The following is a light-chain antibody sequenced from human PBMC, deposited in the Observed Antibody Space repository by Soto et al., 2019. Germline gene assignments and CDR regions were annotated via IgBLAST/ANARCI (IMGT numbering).Light chain of an antibody. CDR1: QTVSSK. Sequence: EIMMTQSPATLSVSVGERATLSCRASQTVSSKLAWYQQKPGQAPRLLIYGASTRATGIPARFTGSGSGTEFTLTISSLQSEDFAVYYCQQYNDWPPQLTFGGGTKVEFK. V-gene: IGKV3-15*01. CDR3: QQYNDWPPQLT. CDR2: GAS. J-gene: IGKJ4*01.